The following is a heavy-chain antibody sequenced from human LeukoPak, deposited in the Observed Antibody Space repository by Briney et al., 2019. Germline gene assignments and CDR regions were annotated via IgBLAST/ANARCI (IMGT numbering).Heavy chain of an antibody. V-gene: IGHV4-59*08. CDR3: ARVAGTYYGMDV. D-gene: IGHD6-19*01. J-gene: IGHJ6*02. Sequence: KPSETLSLTCTVSGGSISSYYWSWIRQPPGKGLEWIGYIYYSGSTNYNPSLKSRVTISVDTSKNQFSLKLSSVTAADTAVYYCARVAGTYYGMDVWGQGTTVTVSS. CDR2: IYYSGST. CDR1: GGSISSYY.